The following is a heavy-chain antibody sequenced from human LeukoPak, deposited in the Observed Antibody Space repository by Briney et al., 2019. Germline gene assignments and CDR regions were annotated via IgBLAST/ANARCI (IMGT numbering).Heavy chain of an antibody. Sequence: ASVKVSCKASGGTFSSYGIGWVRQAPGQGLEWMGWISAYNGNTNYAQKLQGRVTMTTDTSTSTAYMELRSLRSDDTAVYYCARVGELEWLFEWGQGTLVTVSS. D-gene: IGHD3-3*01. CDR1: GGTFSSYG. J-gene: IGHJ4*02. CDR3: ARVGELEWLFE. CDR2: ISAYNGNT. V-gene: IGHV1-18*01.